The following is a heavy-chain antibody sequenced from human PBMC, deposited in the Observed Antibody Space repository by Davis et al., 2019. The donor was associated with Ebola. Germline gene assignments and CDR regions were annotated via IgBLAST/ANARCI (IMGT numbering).Heavy chain of an antibody. CDR3: ARDFSRVFGVVIPDY. CDR2: ISGTSTTI. Sequence: PGGSLRLSCAASGFTFSSYSMNWVRQAPGKGLEWVSYISGTSTTIYYADSVKGRFAISRDNAKNSLFLQMNSLRDEDTAVYYCARDFSRVFGVVIPDYWGQGTLVTVSS. J-gene: IGHJ4*02. D-gene: IGHD3-3*01. V-gene: IGHV3-48*02. CDR1: GFTFSSYS.